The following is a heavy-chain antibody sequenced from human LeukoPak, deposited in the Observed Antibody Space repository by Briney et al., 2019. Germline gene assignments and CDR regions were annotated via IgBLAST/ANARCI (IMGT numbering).Heavy chain of an antibody. CDR1: GYSISSGYY. J-gene: IGHJ5*02. V-gene: IGHV4-38-2*01. CDR2: IYHSGST. Sequence: SETLSLTCAVSGYSISSGYYWGWIRQPPGKGLEWIGRIYHSGSTYYNPSLKTRVTISVDTSKNQFSLKLRPVTAADTAVYDCARQVMAAPYNWFDPWGQGTLVTVSS. D-gene: IGHD2-21*01. CDR3: ARQVMAAPYNWFDP.